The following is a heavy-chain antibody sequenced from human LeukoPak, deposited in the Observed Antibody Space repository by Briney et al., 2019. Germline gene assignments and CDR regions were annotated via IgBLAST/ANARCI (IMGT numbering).Heavy chain of an antibody. CDR2: ISSSGSTI. CDR1: GFTFSSYE. V-gene: IGHV3-48*03. Sequence: PGGSLRLSCAASGFTFSSYEMNWVRQAPGKGLEWVSYISSSGSTIYYADSVKSRFTISRDNAKNSLYLQMNSLRAEDTAAYYCARKGGRRYFDWLPSGPSDYWGQGTLVTVSS. J-gene: IGHJ4*02. D-gene: IGHD3-9*01. CDR3: ARKGGRRYFDWLPSGPSDY.